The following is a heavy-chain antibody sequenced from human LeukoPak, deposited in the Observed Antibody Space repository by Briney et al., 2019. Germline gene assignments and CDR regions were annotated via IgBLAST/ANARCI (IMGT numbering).Heavy chain of an antibody. Sequence: GGSLRLSCAASGFTFSSYWMSWVRQAPGKGPEWVANIKQDGSEKYYVDSVKGRFTISRDNAETSLHLQMNSLRAEDTAVYYCARGGNHGDYWYFDLWGRGTLVTVSS. V-gene: IGHV3-7*01. CDR3: ARGGNHGDYWYFDL. CDR2: IKQDGSEK. D-gene: IGHD4-17*01. CDR1: GFTFSSYW. J-gene: IGHJ2*01.